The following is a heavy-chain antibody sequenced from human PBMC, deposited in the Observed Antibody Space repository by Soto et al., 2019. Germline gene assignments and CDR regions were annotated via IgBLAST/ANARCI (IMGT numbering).Heavy chain of an antibody. Sequence: ASVKVSCKASGYTFTSYAMHWVRQAPGQRLEWMGRINAGNGSTKYSQKFQGRVTITRDTSASTAYMELSSLRSEDTAVYYCARVRLRYYYGMDVWGQGTTVTVSS. CDR1: GYTFTSYA. CDR3: ARVRLRYYYGMDV. V-gene: IGHV1-3*01. D-gene: IGHD5-12*01. CDR2: INAGNGST. J-gene: IGHJ6*02.